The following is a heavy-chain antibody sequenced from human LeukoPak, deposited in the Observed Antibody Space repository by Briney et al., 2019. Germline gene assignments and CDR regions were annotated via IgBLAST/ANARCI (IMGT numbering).Heavy chain of an antibody. Sequence: GASLRLSCAASGFTFSSYAMSWVRQAPGKGLEWVSAISDSGGSTYCADSVKGRFTISRDNSKNTLYLQMNSLRAEDTAVYYCAKDQVQWLVGWFDPWGQGTLVTVSS. CDR3: AKDQVQWLVGWFDP. J-gene: IGHJ5*02. CDR2: ISDSGGST. CDR1: GFTFSSYA. V-gene: IGHV3-23*01. D-gene: IGHD6-19*01.